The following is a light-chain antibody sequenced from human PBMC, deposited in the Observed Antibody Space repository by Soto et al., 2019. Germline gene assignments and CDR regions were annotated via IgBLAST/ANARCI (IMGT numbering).Light chain of an antibody. CDR3: SSLTTSFTYV. Sequence: QSLLPQPASVSVSPGQSVAISCTGTSSDVGAYNYISWYQQHPGKAPKLLLSEVSNRPSGVSDRFSGSKSGNTASLTISGLQAEDEADYYCSSLTTSFTYVFGTGTKVTVL. CDR2: EVS. CDR1: SSDVGAYNY. V-gene: IGLV2-14*01. J-gene: IGLJ1*01.